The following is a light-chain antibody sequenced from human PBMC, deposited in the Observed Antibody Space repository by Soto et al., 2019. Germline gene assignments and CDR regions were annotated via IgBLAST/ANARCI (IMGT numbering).Light chain of an antibody. J-gene: IGKJ2*01. V-gene: IGKV3-20*01. CDR2: GAS. CDR1: QSGSSSY. CDR3: QQYGSSLLYT. Sequence: EIVLTQSPGNLSLSPGERATLSCRASQSGSSSYLTWYQQKPGQAPRLLIYGASSRAAGIPDRFSGSGSGTDFTLTISRLEPEDFAVYYCQQYGSSLLYTFGQGTKLEIQ.